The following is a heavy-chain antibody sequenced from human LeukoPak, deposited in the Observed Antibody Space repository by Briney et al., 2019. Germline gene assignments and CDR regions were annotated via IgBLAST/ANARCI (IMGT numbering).Heavy chain of an antibody. Sequence: GGSLRLSCAASGFTFSAYAMHWVRQAPGKGLEWVAVISHDGTVQYYSDSVKGRFTISRHTSENTLYLQMNSLRTEDSAVYYCARDPLVGRPDYFDYWGQGTLSPSPQ. V-gene: IGHV3-30-3*01. CDR3: ARDPLVGRPDYFDY. J-gene: IGHJ4*02. CDR2: ISHDGTVQ. D-gene: IGHD1-26*01. CDR1: GFTFSAYA.